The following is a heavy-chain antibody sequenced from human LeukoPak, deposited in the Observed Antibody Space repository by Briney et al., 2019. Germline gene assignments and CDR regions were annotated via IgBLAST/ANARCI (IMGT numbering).Heavy chain of an antibody. J-gene: IGHJ6*03. D-gene: IGHD3-9*01. Sequence: GGSLRLSCAASGFTVSSNYMSWVRQAPGKGLEWVSVIYSGGSTYYADSVKGRFTISRDNSKNTLYLQMNSLRAEDTAVYYCARETRDVLRYFDWLGGNYYMDVWGKGTTVTISS. CDR3: ARETRDVLRYFDWLGGNYYMDV. V-gene: IGHV3-66*01. CDR2: IYSGGST. CDR1: GFTVSSNY.